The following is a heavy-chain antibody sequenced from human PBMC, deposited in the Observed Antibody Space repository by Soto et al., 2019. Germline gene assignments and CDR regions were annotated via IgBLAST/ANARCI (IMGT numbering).Heavy chain of an antibody. CDR2: IYSGGST. CDR1: GFTVSSNY. CDR3: ARETAPYAFDI. Sequence: GGSLRLSCAASGFTVSSNYMSWVRRAPGKGLEWVSVIYSGGSTYYAASVKGGFTISRDNSKNTLYLQMNSLRAEDTAVYYCARETAPYAFDIWGQGTMVTVSS. V-gene: IGHV3-53*01. D-gene: IGHD2-21*02. J-gene: IGHJ3*02.